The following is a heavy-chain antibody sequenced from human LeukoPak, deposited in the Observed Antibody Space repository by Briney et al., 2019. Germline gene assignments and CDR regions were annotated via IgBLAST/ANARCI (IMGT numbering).Heavy chain of an antibody. Sequence: GGSLRLSCAASGFTFSSYWMHWVRQAPGKGLLWVSRINGDGSSTNYADSVKGRFTISRDNAKNSLYLQMNSLRAEDTAVYYCARYSLQQLPPSYFDYWGQGTLVTVSS. CDR3: ARYSLQQLPPSYFDY. V-gene: IGHV3-74*01. D-gene: IGHD6-13*01. CDR1: GFTFSSYW. J-gene: IGHJ4*02. CDR2: INGDGSST.